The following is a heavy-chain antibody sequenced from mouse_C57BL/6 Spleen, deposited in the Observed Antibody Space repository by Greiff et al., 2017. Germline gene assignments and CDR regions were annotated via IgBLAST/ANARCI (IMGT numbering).Heavy chain of an antibody. CDR2: IHPSDSDT. D-gene: IGHD2-10*01. CDR1: GYTFTSYW. Sequence: QVQLQQPGAELVKPGASVKVSCKASGYTFTSYWMHWVKQRPGQGLEWIGRIHPSDSDTNYNQKFKGKATLTVDKSSSTAYMQRSSLTSEDSAVYYCAVEGAYYGNYEAYWGQGTLVTVSA. J-gene: IGHJ3*01. CDR3: AVEGAYYGNYEAY. V-gene: IGHV1-74*01.